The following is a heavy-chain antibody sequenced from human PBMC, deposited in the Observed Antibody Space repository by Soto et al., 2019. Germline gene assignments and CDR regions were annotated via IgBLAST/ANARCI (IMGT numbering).Heavy chain of an antibody. CDR1: GGSFSGYY. Sequence: SETLSLTCAVYGGSFSGYYWSWIRQPPGKGLEWIGEINHSGSIYYNPSLKGRVTISVDRSKNQFSLKLSSVTAADTAVYYCARAVGYDSSGYYLGQFDYWGQGTLVTVSS. J-gene: IGHJ4*02. CDR3: ARAVGYDSSGYYLGQFDY. CDR2: INHSGSI. V-gene: IGHV4-34*01. D-gene: IGHD3-22*01.